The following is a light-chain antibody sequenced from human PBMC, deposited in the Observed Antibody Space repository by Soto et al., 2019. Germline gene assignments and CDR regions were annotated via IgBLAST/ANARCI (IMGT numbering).Light chain of an antibody. J-gene: IGLJ2*01. CDR2: DVS. CDR3: SSYTSGSTLE. V-gene: IGLV2-14*01. CDR1: TSDVGGYNY. Sequence: QSALTQPASVSGSPGQSIAISCTGTTSDVGGYNYVSWYQQHPGKAPKLMIYDVSYRPSGVSNRFSGSKSGNTASLTISGLQAEDEADYYCSSYTSGSTLEFGGGTKLTVL.